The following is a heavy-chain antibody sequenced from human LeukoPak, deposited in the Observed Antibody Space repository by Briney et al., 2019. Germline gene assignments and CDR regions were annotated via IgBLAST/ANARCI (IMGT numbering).Heavy chain of an antibody. D-gene: IGHD3-9*01. CDR3: ARDRWAILAGSENYYFYGMDV. J-gene: IGHJ6*02. CDR2: IYSGGSA. CDR1: GFTFSSNY. Sequence: SGGSLRLSCAASGFTFSSNYMSWVRQAPGKGLEWVSVIYSGGSAYYADSVKGRFTISRDNSKNTLYLQMNSLRAEDTAVYYCARDRWAILAGSENYYFYGMDVWGQGTTVTVSS. V-gene: IGHV3-53*01.